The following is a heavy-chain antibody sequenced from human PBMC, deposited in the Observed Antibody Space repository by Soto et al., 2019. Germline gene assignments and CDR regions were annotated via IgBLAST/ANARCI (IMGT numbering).Heavy chain of an antibody. J-gene: IGHJ2*01. D-gene: IGHD4-17*01. Sequence: QVQLQESGPGLVKPSQTLSLTCTVSGGSISSGGYYWSWIRQHPGKGLEWIGYIYYSGSTYYNPSLKSRVTISVDTSKNQFSLKLSSVTAADTAAYYCARVAPTTVVTPYWYFDLWGRGTLVTVSS. V-gene: IGHV4-31*03. CDR3: ARVAPTTVVTPYWYFDL. CDR2: IYYSGST. CDR1: GGSISSGGYY.